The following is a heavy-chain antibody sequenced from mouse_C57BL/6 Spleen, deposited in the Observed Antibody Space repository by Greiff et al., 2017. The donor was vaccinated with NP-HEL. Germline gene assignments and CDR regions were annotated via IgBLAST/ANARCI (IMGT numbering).Heavy chain of an antibody. Sequence: QVQLQQSGAELARPGASVKMSCKASGYTFTSYTMHWVKQRPGQGLAWIGYINPSSGYTKYNQKFKDKATLTADKSSSTAYMQLSSLTSEDSAVYYCARGGNWDDWYFDVWGTGTTVTVSS. J-gene: IGHJ1*03. D-gene: IGHD4-1*01. CDR2: INPSSGYT. V-gene: IGHV1-4*01. CDR1: GYTFTSYT. CDR3: ARGGNWDDWYFDV.